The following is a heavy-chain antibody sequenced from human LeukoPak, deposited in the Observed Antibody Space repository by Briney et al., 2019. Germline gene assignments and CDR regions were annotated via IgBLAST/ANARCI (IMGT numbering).Heavy chain of an antibody. CDR3: ARGDCTTTSCYLFDY. CDR2: INYSDGKT. V-gene: IGHV3-23*01. CDR1: GFTFSIYA. Sequence: GGSLRLSCSGSGFTFSIYAMNWVRQAPGKGLEWVSGINYSDGKTSYADSVKGRFTISRDNSRNTLYLQMNSPRAEDTALYYCARGDCTTTSCYLFDYWGQGTLVTVSS. D-gene: IGHD2-2*01. J-gene: IGHJ4*02.